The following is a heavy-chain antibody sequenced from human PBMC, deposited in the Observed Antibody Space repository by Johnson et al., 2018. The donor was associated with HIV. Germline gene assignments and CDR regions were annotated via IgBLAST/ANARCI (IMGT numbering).Heavy chain of an antibody. Sequence: EMQLVESGGGLIQPGGSLRLSCAASGFTVRNNYMSWVRQAPGKGLECVSVIYSGGSTNYADSVKGRFTISRDISKNTLYLQMNSLRAEDTAVYYCAKGEGYCGGDCLDAFDIWGQGTMVTVSS. J-gene: IGHJ3*02. D-gene: IGHD2-21*01. CDR3: AKGEGYCGGDCLDAFDI. CDR2: IYSGGST. CDR1: GFTVRNNY. V-gene: IGHV3-53*01.